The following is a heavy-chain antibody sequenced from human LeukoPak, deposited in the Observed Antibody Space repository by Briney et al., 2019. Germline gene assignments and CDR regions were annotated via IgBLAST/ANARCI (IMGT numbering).Heavy chain of an antibody. V-gene: IGHV4-34*01. CDR3: ARGNPGGYGSGLTLDYGMVV. CDR2: INHNGST. J-gene: IGHJ6*02. Sequence: SETLSLTCAVYGGSFSGYFWGWIRQPPGKGLEWIGEINHNGSTNYNPSLKSRVTISVETSKNQFSLRLSSVTDADTAVYYCARGNPGGYGSGLTLDYGMVVWGQGTTVTVSS. D-gene: IGHD3-10*01. CDR1: GGSFSGYF.